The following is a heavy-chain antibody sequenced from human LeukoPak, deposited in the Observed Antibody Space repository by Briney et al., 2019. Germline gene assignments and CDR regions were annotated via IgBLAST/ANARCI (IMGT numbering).Heavy chain of an antibody. CDR3: ARDGVTVAGTPLGY. CDR1: GFTFTSSA. D-gene: IGHD6-19*01. J-gene: IGHJ4*02. CDR2: INPSGGST. V-gene: IGHV1-46*01. Sequence: ASVKVSCKASGFTFTSSAVHWVRQAPGQGLEWMGIINPSGGSTSYAQKFQGRVTMTRDTSTGTVYMELSSLRSEDTAVYYCARDGVTVAGTPLGYWGQGTLVTVSS.